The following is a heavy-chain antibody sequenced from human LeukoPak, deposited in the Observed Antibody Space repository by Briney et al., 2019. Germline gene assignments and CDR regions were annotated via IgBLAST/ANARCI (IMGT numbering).Heavy chain of an antibody. CDR1: GYTCTSYG. J-gene: IGHJ4*02. Sequence: ASVKVSCKASGYTCTSYGISWVRQAPGQGLEWMGWINPHSGGTNYAQKIQGRVTMTRETSISTAYMELSRLRSDDTAVYCCARAFGRSYSDYWGQGTLVTVSS. CDR2: INPHSGGT. CDR3: ARAFGRSYSDY. D-gene: IGHD3-10*01. V-gene: IGHV1-2*02.